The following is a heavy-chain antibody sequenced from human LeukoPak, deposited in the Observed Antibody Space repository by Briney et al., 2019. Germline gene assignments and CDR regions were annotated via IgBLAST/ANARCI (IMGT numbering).Heavy chain of an antibody. CDR1: GGSISSYY. D-gene: IGHD3-10*01. J-gene: IGHJ4*02. V-gene: IGHV4-4*07. CDR3: ASLAWFGESFDY. CDR2: IYTSGST. Sequence: PSETLSLTCTVSGGSISSYYCSWIRQPAGNGLEWVGRIYTSGSTNYNPSLKRRVTMSVATYKNQFSLKLSSVTAADTAVYYCASLAWFGESFDYWGQGTLVTVSS.